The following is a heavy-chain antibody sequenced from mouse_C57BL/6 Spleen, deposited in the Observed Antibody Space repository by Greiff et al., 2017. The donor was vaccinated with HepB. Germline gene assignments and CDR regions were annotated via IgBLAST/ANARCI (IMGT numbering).Heavy chain of an antibody. Sequence: QVQLQQPGAELVMPGASVKLSCKASGYTFTSYWMHWVKQRPGQGLEWIGEFDPSDSYTNYNQKFKGKSTLTVDKSSSTAYMQLSSLTSEDSAVYDCARKKGYDDYEGNAMDYWGQGTSVTVSS. D-gene: IGHD2-4*01. CDR3: ARKKGYDDYEGNAMDY. V-gene: IGHV1-69*01. CDR2: FDPSDSYT. CDR1: GYTFTSYW. J-gene: IGHJ4*01.